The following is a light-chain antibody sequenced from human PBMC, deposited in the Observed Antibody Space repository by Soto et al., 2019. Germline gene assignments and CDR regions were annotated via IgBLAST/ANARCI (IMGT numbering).Light chain of an antibody. CDR1: QNIITW. CDR3: QQTDSFTIT. CDR2: TAS. V-gene: IGKV1-12*01. J-gene: IGKJ3*01. Sequence: DIQMTQSPSSLTASVGDRVTITCRASQNIITWLAWYQKKPGKDPKLLIYTASNLQSGVPSRFSGSGSGTHFNLTISRLQTEDFATYYCQQTDSFTITFGHGTKVDIK.